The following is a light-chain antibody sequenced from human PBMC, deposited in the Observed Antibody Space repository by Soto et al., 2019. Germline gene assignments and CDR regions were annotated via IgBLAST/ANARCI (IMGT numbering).Light chain of an antibody. Sequence: QSALTQPASVSGSPGQSIAISCTGTSSDVGGYNYVSWYQQHPGKAPKLIIYDVSNRPSGVSNRLSGSKSGNTASLTISGLQAEDEADHYCSLYTSSSTVVFGGGTKVTVL. CDR1: SSDVGGYNY. J-gene: IGLJ2*01. CDR2: DVS. CDR3: SLYTSSSTVV. V-gene: IGLV2-14*03.